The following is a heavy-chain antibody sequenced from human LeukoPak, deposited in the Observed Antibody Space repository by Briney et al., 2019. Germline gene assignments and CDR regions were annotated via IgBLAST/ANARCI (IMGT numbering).Heavy chain of an antibody. CDR1: GGSISTYY. V-gene: IGHV4-4*07. D-gene: IGHD6-19*01. Sequence: SETLSLTCTVSGGSISTYYWRWIRQPAGEGLEWIGRIYSGGSTNYNPSLKSRVTMSVDTSKNQFSLKRSSVTAADTAVYYCAREGLGSPRYFDQWGQGTLVTVSS. CDR3: AREGLGSPRYFDQ. J-gene: IGHJ4*02. CDR2: IYSGGST.